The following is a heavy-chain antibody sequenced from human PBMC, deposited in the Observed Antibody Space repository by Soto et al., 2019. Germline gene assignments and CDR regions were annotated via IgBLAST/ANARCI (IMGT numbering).Heavy chain of an antibody. J-gene: IGHJ4*02. CDR2: ISAYNGNT. V-gene: IGHV1-18*01. CDR1: GYTFTSYG. Sequence: QVQLVQSGAEVKKPGASVKVSCKASGYTFTSYGISWVRQAPGQGLEWMGWISAYNGNTNYAQKLQGRVTMTTDTSTRTAYVGRRSLRSGDTAVDYCTREGTGVRYWGQGTLVTVSS. CDR3: TREGTGVRY. D-gene: IGHD2-8*01.